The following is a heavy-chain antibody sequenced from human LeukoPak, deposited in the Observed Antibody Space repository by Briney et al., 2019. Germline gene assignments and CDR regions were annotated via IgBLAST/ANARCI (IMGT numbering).Heavy chain of an antibody. CDR1: GGSISSYY. V-gene: IGHV4-59*01. Sequence: SETLSLTCTVSGGSISSYYRSWIRQPPGKGLEWIGYIYYSGSTNYNPSLKSRVTISVDTSKNQFSLKLSSVTAADTAVYYCARAYDFWSGYYSLDPWGQGTLVTVSS. D-gene: IGHD3-3*01. J-gene: IGHJ5*02. CDR3: ARAYDFWSGYYSLDP. CDR2: IYYSGST.